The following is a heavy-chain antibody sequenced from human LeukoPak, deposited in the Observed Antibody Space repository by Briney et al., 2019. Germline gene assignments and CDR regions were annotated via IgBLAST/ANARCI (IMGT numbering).Heavy chain of an antibody. V-gene: IGHV4-39*07. CDR2: IYYSGST. Sequence: SETLSLTCTVSGGSISSSSYYWGWIRQPPGKGLEWIGSIYYSGSTYYNPSLKSRVTISVDTSKNQFSLKLSSVTAADTAVYYCARDRYGSGSYNDYWGQGTLVTVSS. D-gene: IGHD3-10*01. CDR3: ARDRYGSGSYNDY. J-gene: IGHJ4*02. CDR1: GGSISSSSYY.